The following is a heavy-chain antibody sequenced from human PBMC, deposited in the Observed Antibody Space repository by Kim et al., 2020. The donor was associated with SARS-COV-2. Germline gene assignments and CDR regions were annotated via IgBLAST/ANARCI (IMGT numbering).Heavy chain of an antibody. V-gene: IGHV3-13*01. Sequence: SLKGRFTISRENAKNYLYLQMNSLRAGDTAVYYCARRSAVAGTEDDAFDIWGQGTMVTVSS. D-gene: IGHD6-19*01. J-gene: IGHJ3*02. CDR3: ARRSAVAGTEDDAFDI.